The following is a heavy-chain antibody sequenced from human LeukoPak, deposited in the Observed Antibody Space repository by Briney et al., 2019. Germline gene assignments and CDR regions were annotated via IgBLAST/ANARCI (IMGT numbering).Heavy chain of an antibody. CDR2: ISSSSSYI. V-gene: IGHV3-21*01. CDR3: ARDPVGYSYGDYFDY. CDR1: GFTFSSYS. D-gene: IGHD5-18*01. J-gene: IGHJ4*02. Sequence: SGGSLRLSCAASGFTFSSYSMNWVRQAPGKGLEWVSSISSSSSYIYYADSVKGRFTISRDNAKNSLYLQMNSLRAEDTAVYYCARDPVGYSYGDYFDYWGQGTLVTVSS.